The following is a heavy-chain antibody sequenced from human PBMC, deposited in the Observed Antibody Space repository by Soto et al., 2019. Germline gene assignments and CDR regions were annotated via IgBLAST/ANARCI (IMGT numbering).Heavy chain of an antibody. Sequence: GESLKISCKGSGYSFTSYWISWVRQMPGKGLEWIGIIFPGDSDTRYRPSFRGQVTISADTSTGTAYLQWSGLEASDTATYYCARLPSYGYEDSWGQGTLVTVSS. D-gene: IGHD5-18*01. CDR3: ARLPSYGYEDS. CDR1: GYSFTSYW. J-gene: IGHJ4*02. V-gene: IGHV5-51*01. CDR2: IFPGDSDT.